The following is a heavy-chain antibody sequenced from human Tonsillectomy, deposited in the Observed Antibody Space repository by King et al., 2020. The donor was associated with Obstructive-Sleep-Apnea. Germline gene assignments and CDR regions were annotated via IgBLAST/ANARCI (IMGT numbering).Heavy chain of an antibody. V-gene: IGHV3-48*01. J-gene: IGHJ2*01. CDR3: ATKEGWYFDL. CDR1: GFTFSSRT. Sequence: VQLQESGGGLVQPGGSLRLSCAASGFTFSSRTMNWVRQTPGKALEWISYISRSGTTVYYADSVSGRFTISRDNANNSLYLQMESLTVEDTAIYYCATKEGWYFDLWGRGTLVTVSS. CDR2: ISRSGTTV.